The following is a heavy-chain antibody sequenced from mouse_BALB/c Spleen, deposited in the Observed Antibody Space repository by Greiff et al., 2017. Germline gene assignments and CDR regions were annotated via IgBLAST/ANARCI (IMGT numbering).Heavy chain of an antibody. J-gene: IGHJ4*01. D-gene: IGHD4-1*01. Sequence: QVQLQQSGPELVKPGASVRISCKASGYTFTSYYIHWVKQRPGQGLEWIGWIYPGNVNTKYNEKFKGKATLTADKSSSTAYMQLSSLTSEDSAVYFCARSSNWGGYYAMDDWGQGTSVTVSS. CDR1: GYTFTSYY. CDR3: ARSSNWGGYYAMDD. V-gene: IGHV1S56*01. CDR2: IYPGNVNT.